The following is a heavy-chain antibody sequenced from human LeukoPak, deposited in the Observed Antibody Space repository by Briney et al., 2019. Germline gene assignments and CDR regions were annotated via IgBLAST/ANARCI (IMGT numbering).Heavy chain of an antibody. J-gene: IGHJ3*02. D-gene: IGHD5-24*01. CDR1: GFTFSTYW. Sequence: PGGSLRLSCAASGFTFSTYWMHWARQDPGKGLVWVSRINSDGSNTIYADSVKGRFTISRDNAKNTLYLQMNSLKTEDTAVYYCMAKGKDAFDIWGQGTMVTVSS. CDR3: MAKGKDAFDI. CDR2: INSDGSNT. V-gene: IGHV3-74*01.